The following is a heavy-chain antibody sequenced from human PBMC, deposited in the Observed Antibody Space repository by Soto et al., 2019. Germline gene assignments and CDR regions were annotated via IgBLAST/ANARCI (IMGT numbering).Heavy chain of an antibody. V-gene: IGHV3-30*18. CDR2: ISYDGSNK. D-gene: IGHD2-2*01. CDR1: GFTFSSYG. Sequence: GGSLRLSCAASGFTFSSYGMHYVRQAPGKGLEWVAVISYDGSNKYYADSVNGRFTISRDNSKKTLYLQMNSLRAEDTAVYYCAKDGVHATVLETATFYXWGQGTLVTVSX. CDR3: AKDGVHATVLETATFYX. J-gene: IGHJ4*02.